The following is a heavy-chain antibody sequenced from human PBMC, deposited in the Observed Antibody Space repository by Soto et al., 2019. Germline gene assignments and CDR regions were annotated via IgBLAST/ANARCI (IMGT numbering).Heavy chain of an antibody. CDR2: IGTSGTPT. CDR1: GFTFRNYA. J-gene: IGHJ6*02. D-gene: IGHD2-21*01. V-gene: IGHV3-23*01. CDR3: TRILWSSRRDALDI. Sequence: GGSLRLSCIASGFTFRNYAMAWGRQAPGEDLEWVSAIGTSGTPTLYADSVKSRFSISRDDSRNTVSPQMNSLGVGDTATYYCTRILWSSRRDALDIWGQGTTVTVSS.